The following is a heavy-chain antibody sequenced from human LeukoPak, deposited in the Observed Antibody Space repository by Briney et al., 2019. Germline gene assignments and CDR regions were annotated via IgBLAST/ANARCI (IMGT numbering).Heavy chain of an antibody. J-gene: IGHJ5*02. D-gene: IGHD3-22*01. V-gene: IGHV3-23*01. Sequence: QAGGSLRLSSAASGFTFSSYGMSWVRQAPGKGLEWVSVISGSGGSTYYVDSVKGRFTISRDNSKNTLSLQMNSLRAEDTAVYYCAKGDSGYYYDSSGYLNWFDPWGQGTLVTVSS. CDR2: ISGSGGST. CDR3: AKGDSGYYYDSSGYLNWFDP. CDR1: GFTFSSYG.